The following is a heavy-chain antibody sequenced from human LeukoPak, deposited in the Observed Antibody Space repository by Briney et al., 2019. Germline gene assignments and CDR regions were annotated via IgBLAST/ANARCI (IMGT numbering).Heavy chain of an antibody. Sequence: SETLSLTCAVYGGSFSDYYWSWIRQPPGKGLEWIGEINHSGSTNYNPSLKSRVTLSVDTSKNQFSLKLTSVTAADTAVYYCARHQSPLGTTTEFRFDYWGQGTLVTVSS. CDR2: INHSGST. V-gene: IGHV4-34*01. CDR1: GGSFSDYY. J-gene: IGHJ4*02. D-gene: IGHD1-26*01. CDR3: ARHQSPLGTTTEFRFDY.